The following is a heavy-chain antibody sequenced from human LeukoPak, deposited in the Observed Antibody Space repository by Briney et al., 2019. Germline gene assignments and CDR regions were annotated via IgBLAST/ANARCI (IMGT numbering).Heavy chain of an antibody. CDR2: INHSAST. CDR3: ARESAYVGTSVPADY. V-gene: IGHV4-34*01. D-gene: IGHD4-23*01. Sequence: SETLSLTCAVYGGSFSGYYWTWIRQPPGKGLEWIGEINHSASTNYNPSLKSRVTISVDTSKNQFSLKLSSVTAADTAVYYCARESAYVGTSVPADYWGQGTLVTVSS. CDR1: GGSFSGYY. J-gene: IGHJ4*02.